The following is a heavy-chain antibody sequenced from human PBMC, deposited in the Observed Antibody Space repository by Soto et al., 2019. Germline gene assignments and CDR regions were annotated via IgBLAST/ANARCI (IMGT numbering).Heavy chain of an antibody. D-gene: IGHD4-17*01. Sequence: QIQLQESGPGLVKPSQTLSLTCTVSGGSISSGGYYWNWIRQHPGKGLEGIGYISYSGRTFYNPSLKSRVNISVDTSKKQFSLKLSSVTAADTAVYYCAREEGAVTTGGYYYYYGIDVWGQGTTVTVSS. CDR2: ISYSGRT. V-gene: IGHV4-31*03. CDR1: GGSISSGGYY. CDR3: AREEGAVTTGGYYYYYGIDV. J-gene: IGHJ6*02.